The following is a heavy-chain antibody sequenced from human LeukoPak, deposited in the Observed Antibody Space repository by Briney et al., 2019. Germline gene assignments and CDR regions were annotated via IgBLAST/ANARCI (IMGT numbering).Heavy chain of an antibody. J-gene: IGHJ4*02. CDR3: TRDPPTRY. CDR1: GFTFGDYT. CDR2: IRNKADGGTP. V-gene: IGHV3-49*05. Sequence: KPGRSLRLSXTASGFTFGDYTITWICQAPGKGLEWVGFIRNKADGGTPEYAASVKGRFTISRDDSKSIAYLQMNSLKTDDTAVYYCTRDPPTRYWGQGTLVSVSS. D-gene: IGHD1-26*01.